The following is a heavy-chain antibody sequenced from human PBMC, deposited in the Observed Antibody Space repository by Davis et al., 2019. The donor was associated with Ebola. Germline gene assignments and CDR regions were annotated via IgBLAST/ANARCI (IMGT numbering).Heavy chain of an antibody. CDR1: GYTFTSYA. J-gene: IGHJ4*02. D-gene: IGHD3-10*01. CDR2: ISYDGSNK. V-gene: IGHV3-30-3*01. CDR3: ARGFSKWFRELSDY. Sequence: SCKASGYTFTSYAMHWVRQAPGKGLEWVAVISYDGSNKYYADSVKGRFTISRDNSKNTLYLQMNSLRAEDTAVYYCARGFSKWFRELSDYWGQGTLVTVSS.